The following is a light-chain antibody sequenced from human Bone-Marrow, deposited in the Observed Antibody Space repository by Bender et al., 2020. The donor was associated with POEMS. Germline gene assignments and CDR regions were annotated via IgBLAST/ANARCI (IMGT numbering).Light chain of an antibody. J-gene: IGLJ1*01. V-gene: IGLV2-14*03. CDR3: HSYDTSLGAFYA. CDR1: SSDVGGHNY. Sequence: QSALTQPASVSGSPGQSITISCTGTSSDVGGHNYVSWYQHHPGKAPKVMIYDVRNRPSGVPDRFSGSKSGTSASLAITGLQAEDEADYYCHSYDTSLGAFYAFGTGTKVTVL. CDR2: DVR.